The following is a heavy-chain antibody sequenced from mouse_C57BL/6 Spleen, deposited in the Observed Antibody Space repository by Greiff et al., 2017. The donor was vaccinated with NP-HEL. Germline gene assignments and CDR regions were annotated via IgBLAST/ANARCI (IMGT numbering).Heavy chain of an antibody. D-gene: IGHD1-1*01. CDR3: ARRGYYGSSPHYFDY. V-gene: IGHV5-6*02. Sequence: EVKLVESGGDLVKPGGSLKLSCAASGFTFSSYGMSWVRQTPDKRLEWVATISSGGSYTYYPDSVKGRFTISRDNAKNTLYLQMSSLKSEDTAMYYCARRGYYGSSPHYFDYWGQGTTLTVSS. CDR1: GFTFSSYG. J-gene: IGHJ2*01. CDR2: ISSGGSYT.